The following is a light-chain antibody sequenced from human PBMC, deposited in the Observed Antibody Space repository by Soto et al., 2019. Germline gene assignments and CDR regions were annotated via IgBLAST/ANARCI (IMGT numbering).Light chain of an antibody. J-gene: IGLJ1*01. CDR1: SSDIGGYNY. CDR2: DVS. V-gene: IGLV2-11*01. Sequence: QSVLTQPRSVSGSPGQSVTISCTGTSSDIGGYNYVSWYQHHPGKAPKLMINDVSKRPSGVPDRFSGSKSGNTASLTISGLQAEDEADYYCCSFAGNFYVFGTGTKVTVL. CDR3: CSFAGNFYV.